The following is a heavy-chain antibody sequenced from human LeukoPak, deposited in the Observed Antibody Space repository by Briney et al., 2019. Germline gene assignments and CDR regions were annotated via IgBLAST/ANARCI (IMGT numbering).Heavy chain of an antibody. D-gene: IGHD5-12*01. CDR3: SRNSGTVGSITWGVGY. Sequence: SVNVSCKPSRYTLISYDISAVRHAPGQGVEGMDWICDYKGNPDSAQKFQGRVTKTKNHSTSTAYSELARLRPDDPAVFYGSRNSGTVGSITWGVGYWGQGTLVTISS. V-gene: IGHV1-18*01. CDR1: RYTLISYD. CDR2: ICDYKGNP. J-gene: IGHJ4*02.